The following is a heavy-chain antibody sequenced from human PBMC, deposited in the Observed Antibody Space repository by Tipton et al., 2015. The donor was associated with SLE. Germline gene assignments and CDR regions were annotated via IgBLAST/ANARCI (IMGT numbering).Heavy chain of an antibody. CDR1: GGSFSGHY. V-gene: IGHV4-34*01. CDR3: ARGLGSPFDY. Sequence: GLVKPSETLSLTCAVYGGSFSGHYWSWIRQPPGKGLECVEELNHSGGTNSNPSLKSRVTISLDTSKNQFSLNLSSVTAADTAVYYCARGLGSPFDYWGQGTLVTVSS. CDR2: LNHSGGT. D-gene: IGHD3-16*01. J-gene: IGHJ4*01.